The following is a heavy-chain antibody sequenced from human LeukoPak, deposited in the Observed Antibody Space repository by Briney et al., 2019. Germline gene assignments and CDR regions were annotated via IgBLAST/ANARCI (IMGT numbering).Heavy chain of an antibody. Sequence: SVKVSCKASGYTFTGYYMHWVRQAPGQGLEWMGWINPNSGGTNYAQKFQGRVTMTRDTSISTAYMELSSLRSEDTAVYYCARSGPSRFLEWLLIVWGQGTLVTVSS. D-gene: IGHD3-3*01. J-gene: IGHJ4*02. CDR1: GYTFTGYY. CDR2: INPNSGGT. CDR3: ARSGPSRFLEWLLIV. V-gene: IGHV1-2*02.